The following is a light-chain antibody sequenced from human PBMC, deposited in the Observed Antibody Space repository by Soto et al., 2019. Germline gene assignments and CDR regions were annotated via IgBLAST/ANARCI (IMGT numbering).Light chain of an antibody. V-gene: IGLV2-14*01. CDR2: EVT. CDR1: SSDIGGYNY. J-gene: IGLJ1*01. CDR3: SSFTSSNTLV. Sequence: QSVLTQPASVSGSPGQSITISCTGTSSDIGGYNYVSWFQQHPGKVPKLMIYEVTNRPSGVSNRFSGSKSGNTAYLTISGLQAEDEADYYCSSFTSSNTLVFGTGTKVTVL.